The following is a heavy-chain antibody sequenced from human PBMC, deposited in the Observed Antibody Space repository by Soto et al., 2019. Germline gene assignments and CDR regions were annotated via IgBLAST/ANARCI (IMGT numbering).Heavy chain of an antibody. D-gene: IGHD5-12*01. J-gene: IGHJ3*01. Sequence: EVQLVESGGGLVQPGGSLRLSCAASGFTFSTFDMHWVRESSGKGLEWVSGIYSGGDTAYADSVKGRFTISRENAKISFFLHINSLRAGDTAVYYCAREGEYGGTPGDFDLWGQGTMVTVSS. CDR2: IYSGGDT. V-gene: IGHV3-13*01. CDR1: GFTFSTFD. CDR3: AREGEYGGTPGDFDL.